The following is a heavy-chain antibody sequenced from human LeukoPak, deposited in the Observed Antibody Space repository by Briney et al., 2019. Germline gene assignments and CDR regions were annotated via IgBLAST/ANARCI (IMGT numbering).Heavy chain of an antibody. CDR2: INTNTGNP. D-gene: IGHD3-3*01. J-gene: IGHJ6*02. Sequence: ASVKVSCKASGYTFTSYAMNWVRQAPGQGLEWMGWINTNTGNPTYAQGFTGRFVFSLDTSVSTAYLQISSLKAEDTAVYYCARSGPGITIFGSGYYGMDVWGQGTTVTVSS. CDR1: GYTFTSYA. CDR3: ARSGPGITIFGSGYYGMDV. V-gene: IGHV7-4-1*02.